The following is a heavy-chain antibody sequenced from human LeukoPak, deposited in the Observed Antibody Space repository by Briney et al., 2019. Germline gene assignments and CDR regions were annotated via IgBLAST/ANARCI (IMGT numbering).Heavy chain of an antibody. CDR1: GFTFSSYS. CDR2: ISSSSSYI. D-gene: IGHD3-10*02. V-gene: IGHV3-21*01. J-gene: IGHJ4*02. CDR3: ARGTMFPYYFDY. Sequence: AGGSLRLSCAASGFTFSSYSMCWVRQAPGKGLKWVSFISSSSSYIYYADSVKGRFTISRDNAKNSLYLQMNSLRAEDTAVYYCARGTMFPYYFDYWGQGTLVTVSS.